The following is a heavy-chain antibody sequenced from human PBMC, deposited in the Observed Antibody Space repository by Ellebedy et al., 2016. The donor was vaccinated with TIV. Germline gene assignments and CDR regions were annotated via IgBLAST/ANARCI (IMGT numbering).Heavy chain of an antibody. CDR1: GFTFSDYY. Sequence: GESLKISXAASGFTFSDYYMSWIRQAPGKGLEWVSFISSSSSYTNYADSVKGRFTISRDNAKNSLYLQMNSLRAEDTAVYYCARVGVPAVRADAFDIWGQGTMVTVSS. J-gene: IGHJ3*02. D-gene: IGHD2-2*01. CDR3: ARVGVPAVRADAFDI. CDR2: ISSSSSYT. V-gene: IGHV3-11*05.